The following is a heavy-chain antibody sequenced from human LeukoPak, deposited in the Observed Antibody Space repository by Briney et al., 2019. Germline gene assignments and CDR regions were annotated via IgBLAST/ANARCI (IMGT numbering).Heavy chain of an antibody. D-gene: IGHD2-2*01. J-gene: IGHJ4*02. Sequence: GGSLRLSCAASGFTFSSYAMSWVRQAPGKGLEGVSTISGSGGSTYYADSVKGRFTISRDNSKNTLYLQMNSLRAEDTAVYYCAKGGCSSTSCYRRDFGYWGQGTLVTVSS. CDR3: AKGGCSSTSCYRRDFGY. CDR2: ISGSGGST. CDR1: GFTFSSYA. V-gene: IGHV3-23*01.